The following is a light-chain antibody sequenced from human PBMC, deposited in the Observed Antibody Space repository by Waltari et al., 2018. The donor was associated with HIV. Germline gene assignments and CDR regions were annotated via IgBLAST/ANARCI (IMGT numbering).Light chain of an antibody. Sequence: ETVMTQSPGPLSASPGETVTLSCTASQRIDDTLAWYQQKPGQSPRLLIYAASTGATSVPGRFSGSGSGTQFTRTISNLQSEDSAVYYCQQYKNWPPLTFGQGTKVEIK. J-gene: IGKJ1*01. CDR1: QRIDDT. CDR3: QQYKNWPPLT. CDR2: AAS. V-gene: IGKV3-15*01.